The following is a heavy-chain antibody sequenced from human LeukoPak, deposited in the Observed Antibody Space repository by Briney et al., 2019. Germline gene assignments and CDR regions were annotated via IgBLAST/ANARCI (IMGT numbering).Heavy chain of an antibody. V-gene: IGHV3-9*01. CDR1: GFSFEAYG. J-gene: IGHJ4*02. CDR2: ITWNSDDM. CDR3: TRVTSWRTGFDY. D-gene: IGHD1-1*01. Sequence: GRSLRLSCAASGFSFEAYGMYWVRQAPGKGLEWVSGITWNSDDMAYADSVKGRFTISRDNAKNCLYLQMNSLTVEDTASYYCTRVTSWRTGFDYWGQGTLVTVSS.